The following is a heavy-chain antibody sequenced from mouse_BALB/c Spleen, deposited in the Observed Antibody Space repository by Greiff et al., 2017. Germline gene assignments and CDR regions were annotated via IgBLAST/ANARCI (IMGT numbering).Heavy chain of an antibody. CDR1: GYTFTSYD. J-gene: IGHJ3*01. Sequence: QVQLQQSGAELVKPGASVKLSCKASGYTFTSYDINWVRQRPEQGLEWIGWIFPGDGSTKYNEKFKGKATLTTDKSSSTAYMQLSRLTSEDSAVYFCARASLPLTGTSWFAYWGQGTLVTVSA. CDR2: IFPGDGST. CDR3: ARASLPLTGTSWFAY. V-gene: IGHV1S56*01. D-gene: IGHD4-1*01.